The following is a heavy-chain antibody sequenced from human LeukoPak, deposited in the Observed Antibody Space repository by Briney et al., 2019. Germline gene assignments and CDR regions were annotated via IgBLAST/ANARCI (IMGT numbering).Heavy chain of an antibody. CDR1: GYTFTSYY. V-gene: IGHV1-46*01. CDR3: ARDRGWDYYDSSGQGVFDY. D-gene: IGHD3-22*01. J-gene: IGHJ4*02. Sequence: ASVKVSCKASGYTFTSYYMHWVRQAPGQGLEWMGIINPSGGSTSYAQKFQGRVTMTRDMSTSTAYMELRSLRSDDTAVYYCARDRGWDYYDSSGQGVFDYWGQGTLVTVSS. CDR2: INPSGGST.